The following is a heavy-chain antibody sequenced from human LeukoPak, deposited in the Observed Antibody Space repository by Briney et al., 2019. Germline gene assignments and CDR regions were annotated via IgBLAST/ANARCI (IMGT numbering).Heavy chain of an antibody. J-gene: IGHJ4*02. CDR1: GESSFSNYY. CDR2: INHSGNT. Sequence: PSETLSLTCAVYGESSFSNYYWSWIRPTPGGALEWIGEINHSGNTNYNPSLKSRVTPSIDTSKNQFSLRLNSVTAADTAVYYCSRQVVGNDYWGQGTLVTVSS. D-gene: IGHD3-22*01. CDR3: SRQVVGNDY. V-gene: IGHV4-34*01.